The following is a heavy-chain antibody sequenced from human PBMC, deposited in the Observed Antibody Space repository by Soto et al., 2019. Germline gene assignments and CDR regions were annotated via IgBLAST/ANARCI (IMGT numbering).Heavy chain of an antibody. D-gene: IGHD6-13*01. CDR3: ARTGSSWYSWFDP. CDR1: GGTFSNSP. J-gene: IGHJ5*02. Sequence: ALVKVSCKSSGGTFSNSPISWVRQAPGQGLEWVGGVIPVFKTANYAQKFQGRVTITADESTNTAYMGLRSLRSDDTAVYYCARTGSSWYSWFDPWGQGTLVTVPQ. V-gene: IGHV1-69*13. CDR2: VIPVFKTA.